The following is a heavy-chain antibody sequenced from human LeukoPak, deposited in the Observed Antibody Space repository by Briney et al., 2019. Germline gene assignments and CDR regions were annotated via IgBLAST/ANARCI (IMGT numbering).Heavy chain of an antibody. D-gene: IGHD2-8*01. CDR1: GYTFTIYD. V-gene: IGHV1-8*01. Sequence: ASVKVSCKASGYTFTIYDTNWVRQATGQGLEWMGWMNPNSGNTGYAQKFQGRVTMTRNTSISTAYMELSSLRSEDTAVYYCARVWTYCTNGVCYTQFDYWGQGTLVTVSS. J-gene: IGHJ4*02. CDR3: ARVWTYCTNGVCYTQFDY. CDR2: MNPNSGNT.